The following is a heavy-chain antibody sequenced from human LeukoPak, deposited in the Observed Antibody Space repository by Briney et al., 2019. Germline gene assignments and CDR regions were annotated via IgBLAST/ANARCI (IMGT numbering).Heavy chain of an antibody. D-gene: IGHD3-10*01. CDR2: INHSGAT. V-gene: IGHV4-61*05. J-gene: IGHJ5*02. Sequence: PSETLSLTCTVSGGSISSSSYYWGWIRQPPGKGLEWIGEINHSGATSYNPFLKSRVNISVDTSNNQFSLKLTSVTAADSAVYYCASSYYAWGQGTLVTVSS. CDR1: GGSISSSSYY. CDR3: ASSYYA.